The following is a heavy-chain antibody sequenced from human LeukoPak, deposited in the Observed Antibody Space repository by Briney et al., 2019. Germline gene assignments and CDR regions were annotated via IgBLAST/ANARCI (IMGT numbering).Heavy chain of an antibody. CDR1: GGSISSGSYY. CDR3: ARDLIGPYYFDY. Sequence: SETLSLTCTVSGGSISSGSYYWGWSRQPGGKGGEWIVRIYTSGSTNYNPSLKSRVTISVDTSKNQFSLKLSSVPAADTAVYYCARDLIGPYYFDYWGQGTLVTVSS. V-gene: IGHV4-61*02. CDR2: IYTSGST. J-gene: IGHJ4*02.